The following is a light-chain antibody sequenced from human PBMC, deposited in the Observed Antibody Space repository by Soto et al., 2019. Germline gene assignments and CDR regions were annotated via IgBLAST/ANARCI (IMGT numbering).Light chain of an antibody. J-gene: IGKJ2*01. CDR1: QSVSRD. CDR3: QQRSNWPST. Sequence: EIVLTQSPATLSLFPGERATLSCRASQSVSRDLAWYQQKPGQAPRLLIYDVSNRATGIPARFSGSGSGTDFPLTISSLETEDFAVYYCQQRSNWPSTFGQGTELEIK. CDR2: DVS. V-gene: IGKV3-11*01.